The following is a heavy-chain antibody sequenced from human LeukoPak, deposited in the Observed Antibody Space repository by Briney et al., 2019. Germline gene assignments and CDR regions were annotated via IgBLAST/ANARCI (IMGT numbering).Heavy chain of an antibody. D-gene: IGHD3-10*01. CDR1: GFTFSDYY. J-gene: IGHJ4*02. CDR2: ISSSGSTI. CDR3: AKSVVELLWFGELTDY. V-gene: IGHV3-11*04. Sequence: GGSLRLSCAASGFTFSDYYMSWIRQAPGKGLEWVSYISSSGSTIYYADSVKGRFTISRDNAKNSLYLQMNSLRAEDTAVYYCAKSVVELLWFGELTDYWGQGTLVTVPS.